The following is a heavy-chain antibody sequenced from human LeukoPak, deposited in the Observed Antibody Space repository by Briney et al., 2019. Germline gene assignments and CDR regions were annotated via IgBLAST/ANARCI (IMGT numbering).Heavy chain of an antibody. CDR2: ISDSGTTI. J-gene: IGHJ4*02. CDR1: GFTFSNYE. V-gene: IGHV3-48*03. Sequence: GSLRLSCAASGFTFSNYEMNWVHQAPGKGLEWVSYISDSGTTIYYGDSVKGRFTISRDNAKKSLYLQMNSLRAEDTAVYYCARVRYFDWLGPFDYWGQGTLVTVSS. CDR3: ARVRYFDWLGPFDY. D-gene: IGHD3-9*01.